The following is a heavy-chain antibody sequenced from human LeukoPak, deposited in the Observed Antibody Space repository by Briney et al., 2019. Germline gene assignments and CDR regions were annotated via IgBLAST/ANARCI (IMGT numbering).Heavy chain of an antibody. CDR1: GFTFSTYW. Sequence: GGSLRLSCAASGFTFSTYWMHWVRHAPGKGLVWVSRINTDGSSTSYADSVKGRFTISRDNAKNTLYLQMNSLRAEDTAVYYCARESARGADYWGQGTLVTVSS. CDR3: ARESARGADY. D-gene: IGHD4/OR15-4a*01. J-gene: IGHJ4*02. CDR2: INTDGSST. V-gene: IGHV3-74*01.